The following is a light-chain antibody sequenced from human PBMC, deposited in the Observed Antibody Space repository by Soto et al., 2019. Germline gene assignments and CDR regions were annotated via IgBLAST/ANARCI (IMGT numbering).Light chain of an antibody. J-gene: IGLJ1*01. CDR1: SSDVGSYNL. V-gene: IGLV2-23*01. CDR3: CSYAGSHYV. CDR2: KGS. Sequence: QSVLTQPASVSGSPGQSITISCTGTSSDVGSYNLVSWYQQHPGKAPKLMIYKGSKRPSGVSNRFSGSKSGNTASLTISGLQAEDEADYYCCSYAGSHYVFGTGTKLTVL.